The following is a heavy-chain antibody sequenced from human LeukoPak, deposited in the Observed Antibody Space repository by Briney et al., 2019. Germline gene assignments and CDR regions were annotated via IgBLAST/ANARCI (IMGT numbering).Heavy chain of an antibody. Sequence: GGSLRLSCVASGFPFSSYWMTWVRQAPGRGLEWVANIKQDGSKKSYVDSVKGRFTISRDNAKNSLYLQTNSLRAEDTAIYYCTRVGYIDEGIDYWGQGTLVTVSS. CDR2: IKQDGSKK. J-gene: IGHJ4*02. CDR3: TRVGYIDEGIDY. CDR1: GFPFSSYW. V-gene: IGHV3-7*04. D-gene: IGHD5-24*01.